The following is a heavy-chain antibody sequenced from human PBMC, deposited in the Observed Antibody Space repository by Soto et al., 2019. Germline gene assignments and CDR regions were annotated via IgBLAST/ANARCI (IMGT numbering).Heavy chain of an antibody. CDR3: AKDPRVKGDYYYYGMDV. J-gene: IGHJ6*02. CDR2: TSYDGSNK. V-gene: IGHV3-30*18. D-gene: IGHD1-26*01. Sequence: PGGSLRLSCAASGFTFSSYGMHWVRPAPGKGLEWVAVTSYDGSNKNYVDSVKGRFTISRDNSKNTLYLQMNSLRAEDTAVYYCAKDPRVKGDYYYYGMDVWGQGTTVTVSS. CDR1: GFTFSSYG.